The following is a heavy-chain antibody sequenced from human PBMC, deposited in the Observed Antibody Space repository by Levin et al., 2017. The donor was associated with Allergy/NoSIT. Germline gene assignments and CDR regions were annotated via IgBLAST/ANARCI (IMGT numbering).Heavy chain of an antibody. Sequence: PSETLSLTCTVSGGSISSGSYYWSWIRQPAGKGLEWIGRIYTSGSTNYNPSLKSRVTISVDTSKNQFSLKLSSVTAADTAVYYCARVPAGYSSGWYEPPGRGDAFDIWGQGTMVTVSS. D-gene: IGHD6-19*01. CDR3: ARVPAGYSSGWYEPPGRGDAFDI. CDR2: IYTSGST. V-gene: IGHV4-61*02. J-gene: IGHJ3*02. CDR1: GGSISSGSYY.